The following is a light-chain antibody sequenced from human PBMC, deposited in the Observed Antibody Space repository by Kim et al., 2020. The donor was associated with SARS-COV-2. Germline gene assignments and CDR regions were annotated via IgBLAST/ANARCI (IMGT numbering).Light chain of an antibody. V-gene: IGLV3-25*03. CDR3: QSADSSGTYVL. CDR1: SLPKQY. CDR2: KDT. Sequence: PGQTARITCSGESLPKQYSYWYQQKPGQAPVLLIYKDTVRPSGIPERFSGSSSGTTVTLTISGVQAEDEADYHCQSADSSGTYVLFGGGTQLTVL. J-gene: IGLJ2*01.